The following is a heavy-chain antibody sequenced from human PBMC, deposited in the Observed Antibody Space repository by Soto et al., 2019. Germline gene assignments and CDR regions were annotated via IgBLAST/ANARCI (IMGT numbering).Heavy chain of an antibody. CDR1: GGSLSSYY. Sequence: PSETLSLTCSVSGGSLSSYYWSWIRQPPGKGLECIGYTYYSGSTKYNPSLKSRVTISVDTSKNHFSLKLSSVTAADTAVYYCARGTYYDFWSGYGQYYYYGMDVWGQGTTVTVSS. CDR3: ARGTYYDFWSGYGQYYYYGMDV. J-gene: IGHJ6*02. CDR2: TYYSGST. V-gene: IGHV4-59*01. D-gene: IGHD3-3*01.